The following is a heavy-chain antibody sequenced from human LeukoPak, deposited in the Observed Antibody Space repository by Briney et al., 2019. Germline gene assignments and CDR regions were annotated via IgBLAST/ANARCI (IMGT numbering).Heavy chain of an antibody. CDR1: GYTFTDYY. D-gene: IGHD2-2*01. CDR3: ARPVYCSSTSCYGFDY. Sequence: ASVKVSCKASGYTFTDYYIHWVRQAPGQGLEWMGRINPNSGGTNYAQKFQGRVTMTRDTSISTAYMELSRLRSDDTAGYYCARPVYCSSTSCYGFDYWGQGTLVTVSS. CDR2: INPNSGGT. V-gene: IGHV1-2*06. J-gene: IGHJ4*02.